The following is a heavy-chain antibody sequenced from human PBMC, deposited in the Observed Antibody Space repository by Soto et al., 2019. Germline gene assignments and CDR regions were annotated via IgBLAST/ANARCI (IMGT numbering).Heavy chain of an antibody. V-gene: IGHV3-30*18. CDR2: ISYDGNNK. J-gene: IGHJ4*02. Sequence: QVQLVESGGGVVQPGRSLMLSCAASGFTFSSYGMHWVRQAPGKGLEWVAVISYDGNNKYYADSVKGRFTISRDNFKNTLYLQMDSLSAEDTAMYYCAHDHLETTVTTPSYWGQGTLVTVSS. D-gene: IGHD4-17*01. CDR1: GFTFSSYG. CDR3: AHDHLETTVTTPSY.